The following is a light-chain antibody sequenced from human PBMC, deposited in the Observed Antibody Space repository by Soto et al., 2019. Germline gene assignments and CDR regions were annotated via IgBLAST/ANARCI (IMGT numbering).Light chain of an antibody. CDR2: KAS. V-gene: IGKV1-5*03. J-gene: IGKJ1*01. CDR1: QTISSW. CDR3: QHYNSYSEA. Sequence: DIQMHKSPSTLSGSVGDRATITCRASQTISSWLAWYQQKPGKAPKLLIYKASTLKSGVPSRFSGSGSGTEFTLTISSLQPDDFATYYCQHYNSYSEAVGQGNKVDIK.